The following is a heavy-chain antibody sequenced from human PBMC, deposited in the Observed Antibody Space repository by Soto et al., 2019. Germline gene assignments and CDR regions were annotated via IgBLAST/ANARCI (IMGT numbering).Heavy chain of an antibody. D-gene: IGHD2-2*02. V-gene: IGHV1-69*02. J-gene: IGHJ5*02. CDR2: IIPILGIA. Sequence: QVQLVQSGAEVKKPGSSVKVSGKASGGTFSSYTHSWMRQAPGPGLEWKGRIIPILGIANYAQTSQGRVTITADKSTGSAYMELSSLRSEDTAVYYCATEYWIATSCYKDSWGQGTLVTVSS. CDR3: ATEYWIATSCYKDS. CDR1: GGTFSSYT.